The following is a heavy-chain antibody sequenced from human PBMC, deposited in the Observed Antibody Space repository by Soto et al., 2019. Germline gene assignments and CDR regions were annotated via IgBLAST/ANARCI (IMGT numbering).Heavy chain of an antibody. CDR1: GFTLSASA. J-gene: IGHJ6*03. CDR3: SRQASDFWSGKPQYYMDV. D-gene: IGHD3-3*01. Sequence: EVQLVESGGGLVQPGGSRKLSGAASGFTLSASARHWVRQASGKGLEWVGRIRSKPNNYATAYGASVKGRFTISRDDSKNTAYLQMNSLNTEDTAVYYCSRQASDFWSGKPQYYMDVWGKGTTVTVSS. CDR2: IRSKPNNYAT. V-gene: IGHV3-73*01.